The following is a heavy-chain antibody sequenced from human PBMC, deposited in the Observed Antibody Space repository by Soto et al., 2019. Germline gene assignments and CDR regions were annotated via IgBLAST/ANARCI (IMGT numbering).Heavy chain of an antibody. J-gene: IGHJ4*02. D-gene: IGHD3-22*01. Sequence: GGSLRLSCAASCFTFSNAWMNWVRQAPGKGLEWVGRIQSKAGGGATEFAAPVKGRFAISRDDSKNTLYLQMNSLKTEDTAVYYCTTVSSGKFDYWGQGTLVTVPS. CDR1: CFTFSNAW. CDR2: IQSKAGGGAT. V-gene: IGHV3-15*07. CDR3: TTVSSGKFDY.